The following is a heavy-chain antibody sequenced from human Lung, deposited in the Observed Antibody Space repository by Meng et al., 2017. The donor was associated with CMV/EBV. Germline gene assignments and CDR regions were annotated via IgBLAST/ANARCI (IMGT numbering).Heavy chain of an antibody. V-gene: IGHV4-34*01. J-gene: IGHJ4*02. CDR2: INHSGST. CDR3: AREGQLYSSSWYAFDY. D-gene: IGHD6-13*01. Sequence: SETXSLXXAVYGGSFSGYYWSWIRQPPGKGLEWIGEINHSGSTNYNPSLKSRVTISVDTSKNQFSLKLSSVTAADTAVYYCAREGQLYSSSWYAFDYWGQGTLVXVSS. CDR1: GGSFSGYY.